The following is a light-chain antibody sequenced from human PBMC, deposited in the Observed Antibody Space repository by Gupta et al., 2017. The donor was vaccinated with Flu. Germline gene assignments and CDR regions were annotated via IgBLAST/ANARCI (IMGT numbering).Light chain of an antibody. CDR2: KAS. CDR3: QQYNSYSHS. J-gene: IGKJ2*03. Sequence: DIPMTQSPSTLSASVEDRDTITFRASQSISSWLAWYQQKPAKDPKLLIYKASSLERGVPSRLSGSGAGTEVTPPISSLQPDDFATYYCQQYNSYSHSFGHGTKLEIK. CDR1: QSISSW. V-gene: IGKV1-5*03.